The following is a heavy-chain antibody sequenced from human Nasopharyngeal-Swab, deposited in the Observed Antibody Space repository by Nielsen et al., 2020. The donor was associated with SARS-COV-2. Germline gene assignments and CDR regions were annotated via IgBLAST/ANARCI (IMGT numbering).Heavy chain of an antibody. V-gene: IGHV3-53*01. Sequence: VRQAPGKGLEWVSVIYSGGSTYYADSVKGRFTISRDNAKNSLYLQMNSLRAEDTAVYYCARGYCGGACPEGYWGQGTLVTVSS. D-gene: IGHD2-21*01. J-gene: IGHJ4*02. CDR2: IYSGGST. CDR3: ARGYCGGACPEGY.